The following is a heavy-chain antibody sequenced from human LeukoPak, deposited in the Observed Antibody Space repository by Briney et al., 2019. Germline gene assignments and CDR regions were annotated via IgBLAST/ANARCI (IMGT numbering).Heavy chain of an antibody. D-gene: IGHD1-26*01. J-gene: IGHJ4*02. CDR2: IYHSGTT. V-gene: IGHV4-38-2*02. Sequence: PSQTLSLTCTVSGYSISSAYYWGWIRQPPGKGLEWIGSIYHSGTTYYNPSLKTPVTISVDTTNNHFSLQLSSLTAADTVVYYCARGGIVGAFRWGQGTLVTVSS. CDR3: ARGGIVGAFR. CDR1: GYSISSAYY.